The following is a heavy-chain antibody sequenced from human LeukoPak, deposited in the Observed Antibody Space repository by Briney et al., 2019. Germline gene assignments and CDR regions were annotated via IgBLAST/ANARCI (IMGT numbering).Heavy chain of an antibody. CDR1: GGSISSGDYY. Sequence: SETLSLTCTVSGGSISSGDYYWSWIRQSPGKGLEWIGYIYNSGSTYYNPSLKSRVTISVDTSKNQFSLKLSSVTAADTAVYYCARAQVVPVATFEYWGQGTLVTVSS. J-gene: IGHJ4*02. D-gene: IGHD2-2*01. CDR3: ARAQVVPVATFEY. CDR2: IYNSGST. V-gene: IGHV4-30-4*01.